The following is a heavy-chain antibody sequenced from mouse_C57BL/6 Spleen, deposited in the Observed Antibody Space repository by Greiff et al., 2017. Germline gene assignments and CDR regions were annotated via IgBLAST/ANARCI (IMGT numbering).Heavy chain of an antibody. V-gene: IGHV1-64*01. CDR2: IHPNSGST. D-gene: IGHD1-1*01. Sequence: VQLQQPGAELVKPGASVKLSCKASGYTFTSYWMHWVKQRPGQGLEWIGMIHPNSGSTNYNEKFKSKATLTVDKSSSTAYMQLSSLTSEDSAVYYCARNGITTVVAGDYWGQGTTLTVSS. CDR1: GYTFTSYW. J-gene: IGHJ2*01. CDR3: ARNGITTVVAGDY.